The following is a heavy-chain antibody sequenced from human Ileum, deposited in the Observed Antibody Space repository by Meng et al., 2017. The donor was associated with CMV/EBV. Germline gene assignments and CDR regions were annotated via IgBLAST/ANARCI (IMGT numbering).Heavy chain of an antibody. Sequence: GESLKISCATSGFTFSLYGMHWVRRTPDRGLEWVASTSYNGSDENYADSVKGRFTIFRDNSKASLYLQMHSLKPEDTAVYYCAKGHTINTLTVFDYWGQGTLVTVSS. J-gene: IGHJ4*02. CDR1: GFTFSLYG. D-gene: IGHD3-16*01. CDR2: TSYNGSDE. CDR3: AKGHTINTLTVFDY. V-gene: IGHV3-30*02.